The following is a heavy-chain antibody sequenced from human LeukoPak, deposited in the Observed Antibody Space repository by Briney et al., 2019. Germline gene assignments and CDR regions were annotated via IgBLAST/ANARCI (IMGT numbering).Heavy chain of an antibody. Sequence: GGSLRLSCAASGFIFSDYYMNWVRQAPGKGLEWVSYISSGSSTIYYADSVKGRFIVSRDNAKNSLYLQMNSLTDEDTAVYYCAREPPGNYDDSRDYYAYFDYWGQGSLVTVSS. CDR3: AREPPGNYDDSRDYYAYFDY. CDR1: GFIFSDYY. J-gene: IGHJ4*02. D-gene: IGHD3-22*01. CDR2: ISSGSSTI. V-gene: IGHV3-48*02.